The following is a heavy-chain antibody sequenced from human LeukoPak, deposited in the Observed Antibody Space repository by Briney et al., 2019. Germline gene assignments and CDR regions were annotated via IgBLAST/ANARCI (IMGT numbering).Heavy chain of an antibody. Sequence: GASVKVSCKATGYNFTTFGISRVRQAPGQGLEWLGWISGHNGNTKYIQNVQGRITMTTDTSASTAYMELRSLTSDDTAVYYCTREGTASTGIGPSDFWGQGTLVTVSS. CDR3: TREGTASTGIGPSDF. CDR1: GYNFTTFG. CDR2: ISGHNGNT. V-gene: IGHV1-18*01. J-gene: IGHJ4*02. D-gene: IGHD6-13*01.